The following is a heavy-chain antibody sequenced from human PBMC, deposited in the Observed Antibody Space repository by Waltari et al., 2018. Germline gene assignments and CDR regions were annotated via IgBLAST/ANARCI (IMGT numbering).Heavy chain of an antibody. V-gene: IGHV4-38-2*02. CDR2: IYHSGST. CDR1: GYSISSGYY. J-gene: IGHJ4*02. Sequence: QVQLQESGPGLVKPSETLSLTCAVPGYSISSGYYRGGIRQPPGKGLDWIGSIYHSGSTYYNPSLKSRVTISVDTSKNQFSLKLSSVTAADTAVYYCAREGALVATIRVIDYWGQGTLVTVSS. CDR3: AREGALVATIRVIDY. D-gene: IGHD5-12*01.